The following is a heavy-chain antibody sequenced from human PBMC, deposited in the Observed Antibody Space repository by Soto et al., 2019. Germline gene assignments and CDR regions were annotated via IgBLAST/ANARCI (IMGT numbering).Heavy chain of an antibody. CDR2: IYYSGST. D-gene: IGHD3-9*01. V-gene: IGHV4-59*01. Sequence: PSETLSLTCTVSGGSSSSYYWSWIRQPPGKGLEWIGYIYYSGSTNYNPSLKSRVTISVDTSKNQFSLKLSSVTAADTAVYYCARGRTYYDILTGPEPYYYYYYMAVWGQRTTVTVSS. CDR3: ARGRTYYDILTGPEPYYYYYYMAV. CDR1: GGSSSSYY. J-gene: IGHJ6*03.